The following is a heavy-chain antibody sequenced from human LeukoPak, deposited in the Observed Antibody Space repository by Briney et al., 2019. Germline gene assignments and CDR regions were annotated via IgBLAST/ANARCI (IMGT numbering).Heavy chain of an antibody. Sequence: PGGSLRLSCAASGFTFSSYAMSWVRQAPGKGLEWVSAISGSGGSTYYADSVKGRFTISRDNSKNTLYLQMNSLRAKDTAVYYCAKDMRNIAARSEVDYWGQGTLVTVSS. CDR3: AKDMRNIAARSEVDY. D-gene: IGHD6-6*01. V-gene: IGHV3-23*01. CDR2: ISGSGGST. J-gene: IGHJ4*02. CDR1: GFTFSSYA.